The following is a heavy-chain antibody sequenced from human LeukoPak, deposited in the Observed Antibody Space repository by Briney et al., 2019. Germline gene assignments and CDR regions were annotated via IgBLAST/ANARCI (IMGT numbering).Heavy chain of an antibody. CDR3: ARAGWVTGADY. Sequence: SETLSLTCTVSGGSISSGDYYWSWIRQPPGKGLEWIGYTYYSGSTYYNPSLKSRVTISVDTSKNQFSLKLSSVTAADTAVYYCARAGWVTGADYWGQGTLVTVSS. CDR2: TYYSGST. V-gene: IGHV4-30-4*01. D-gene: IGHD1-20*01. CDR1: GGSISSGDYY. J-gene: IGHJ4*02.